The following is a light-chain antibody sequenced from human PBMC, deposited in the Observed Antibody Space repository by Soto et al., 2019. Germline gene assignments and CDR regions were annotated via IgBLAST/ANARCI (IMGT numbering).Light chain of an antibody. Sequence: QSALTQPRSVSGSPGQSVTISCTGTSSGVGNYNYVSWYQQHPGKAPKVMIYDVNKWPSGVPDRFSGSKSGNTASLTISGLQDEDEADYYCCSYAGRYTWVFGGGTKLTVL. J-gene: IGLJ3*02. CDR1: SSGVGNYNY. V-gene: IGLV2-11*01. CDR3: CSYAGRYTWV. CDR2: DVN.